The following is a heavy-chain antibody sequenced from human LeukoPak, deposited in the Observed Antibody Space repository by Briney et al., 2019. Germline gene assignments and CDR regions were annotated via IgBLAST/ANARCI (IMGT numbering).Heavy chain of an antibody. CDR2: ISAYNGNT. CDR1: GYTFTSYG. D-gene: IGHD2-15*01. CDR3: ATSASAPAYYYGLDV. J-gene: IGHJ6*02. Sequence: GASVKVSCKASGYTFTSYGISWVRQAPGQGLEWMGWISAYNGNTNYAQKLQGRVTMTTDTSTSTAYMELRSLRSDDTAVYYCATSASAPAYYYGLDVWGRGTTVTVSS. V-gene: IGHV1-18*01.